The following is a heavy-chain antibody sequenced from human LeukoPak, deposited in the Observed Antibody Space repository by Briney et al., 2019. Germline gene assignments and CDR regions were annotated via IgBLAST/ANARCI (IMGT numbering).Heavy chain of an antibody. Sequence: GGSLKLSCAGSGFIFGDSAIHWVRQASGKGLEWVGLIDRKVKGYATAFAASVKGRFTISRDDSQNTAFLHMDTLKTEDTALYYCTKDSGTYNWLDPWGQGTLVTVSS. J-gene: IGHJ5*02. CDR1: GFIFGDSA. V-gene: IGHV3-73*01. CDR2: IDRKVKGYAT. CDR3: TKDSGTYNWLDP. D-gene: IGHD1-26*01.